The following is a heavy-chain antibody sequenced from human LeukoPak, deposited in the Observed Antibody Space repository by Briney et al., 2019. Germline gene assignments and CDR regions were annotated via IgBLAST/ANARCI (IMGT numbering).Heavy chain of an antibody. CDR2: IRYDGSSQ. Sequence: GGSLRLSCAASGFTFSSYGMHWVRQAPGKGLEWVAFIRYDGSSQRYTDSVKGRFTISRDNSKNTVYLQMNSLRAEDTAVYYCAKRRDVAAGGSGAFDHWGQGSLVTVSS. V-gene: IGHV3-30*02. CDR3: AKRRDVAAGGSGAFDH. CDR1: GFTFSSYG. J-gene: IGHJ4*02. D-gene: IGHD6-13*01.